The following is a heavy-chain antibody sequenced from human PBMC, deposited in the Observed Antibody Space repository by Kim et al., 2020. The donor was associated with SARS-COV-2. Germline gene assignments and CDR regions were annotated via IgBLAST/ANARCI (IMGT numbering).Heavy chain of an antibody. Sequence: SDTLSLTCAVYGGSFSGYYWSWIRQPPGKGLEWIGEINHSGSTNYNPSLKSRVTISVDTSKNQFSLKLSSVTAADTAVYYCARGGLGRWSRPFPLDYWGQGTLVTVSS. CDR2: INHSGST. CDR1: GGSFSGYY. V-gene: IGHV4-34*01. D-gene: IGHD3-3*01. CDR3: ARGGLGRWSRPFPLDY. J-gene: IGHJ4*02.